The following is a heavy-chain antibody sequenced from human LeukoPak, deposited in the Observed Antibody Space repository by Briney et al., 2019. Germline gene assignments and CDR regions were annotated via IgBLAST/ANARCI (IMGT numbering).Heavy chain of an antibody. CDR2: ISGSGGST. J-gene: IGHJ4*02. D-gene: IGHD2-2*01. CDR3: AKVSRSFCSSTSCYDYFDY. Sequence: GGSLRLSCAASGFTFSSYAMSWVRQAPGKGLEWVSAISGSGGSTYYADSVKGRFTISRDNSKNTLYLQMNSLRAEDTAVYYCAKVSRSFCSSTSCYDYFDYWGQGTLVTVSS. CDR1: GFTFSSYA. V-gene: IGHV3-23*01.